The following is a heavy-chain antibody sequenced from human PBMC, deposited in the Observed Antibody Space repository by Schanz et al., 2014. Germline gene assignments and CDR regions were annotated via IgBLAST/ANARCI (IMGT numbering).Heavy chain of an antibody. CDR1: GFAFSSYG. CDR2: IGVDGTTT. Sequence: EVQLLESGGGLVQPGGSLRLSCLASGFAFSSYGMNWLRQAPGKGLEWVSVIGVDGTTTYYADSVKGRFTISRDNSKNTLSLKRTSLQTEDAAVYYCAADLWFGAVWGVWWGQGTLVTVSS. V-gene: IGHV3-23*01. J-gene: IGHJ4*02. D-gene: IGHD3-10*01. CDR3: AADLWFGAVWGVW.